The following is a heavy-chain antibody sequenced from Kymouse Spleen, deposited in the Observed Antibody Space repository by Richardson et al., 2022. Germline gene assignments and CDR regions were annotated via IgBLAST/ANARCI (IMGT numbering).Heavy chain of an antibody. D-gene: IGHD6-19*01. CDR3: ARGYSSGWFFYYYYGMDV. Sequence: QVQLVESGGGVVQPGRSLRLSCAASGFTFSSYGMHWVRQAPGKGLEWVAVIWYDGSNKYYADSVKGRFTISRDNSKNTLYLQMNSLRAEDTAVYYCARGYSSGWFFYYYYGMDVWGQGTTVTVSS. J-gene: IGHJ6*02. CDR2: IWYDGSNK. CDR1: GFTFSSYG. V-gene: IGHV3-33*01.